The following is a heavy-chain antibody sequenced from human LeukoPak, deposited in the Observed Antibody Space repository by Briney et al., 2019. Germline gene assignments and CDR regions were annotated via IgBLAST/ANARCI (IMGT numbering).Heavy chain of an antibody. Sequence: GGSLRLSCAASGFSFSTYGMHWVRQAPGKGLEWVALIWNAGTNTYYADSVKGRFTISRDNSKNTLYLQMNSLRAEDTAVYYCAGDTPPGGDYYFDYWGQATLVILSS. CDR3: AGDTPPGGDYYFDY. D-gene: IGHD3-16*01. CDR2: IWNAGTNT. V-gene: IGHV3-33*01. J-gene: IGHJ4*02. CDR1: GFSFSTYG.